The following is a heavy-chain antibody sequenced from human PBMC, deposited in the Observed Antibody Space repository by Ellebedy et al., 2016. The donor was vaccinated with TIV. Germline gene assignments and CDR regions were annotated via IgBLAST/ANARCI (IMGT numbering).Heavy chain of an antibody. V-gene: IGHV4-4*02. J-gene: IGHJ4*02. CDR1: GGSISSSNW. CDR3: ARGGFRFGAAAGRGGLGY. CDR2: IYHSGST. Sequence: SETLSLTCAVSGGSISSSNWWSWVRQPPGKGLEWIGEIYHSGSTNYNPSLKSRVTISVDTSKNQFSLKLSSVTAADTAVYYCARGGFRFGAAAGRGGLGYWGQGTLVTVSS. D-gene: IGHD6-13*01.